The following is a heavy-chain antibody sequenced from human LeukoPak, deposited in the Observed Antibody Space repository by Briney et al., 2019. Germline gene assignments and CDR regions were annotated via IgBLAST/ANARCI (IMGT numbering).Heavy chain of an antibody. CDR3: ARDTIYCSSTSCSIVYYYYGMDV. J-gene: IGHJ6*02. Sequence: PGGSLRLSCAASGFTFSSYAMSWVRQAPGKGLEWVSAISGSGGSTYYADSVKGRFTISRDNSKNTLYLQMNSLRAEDTAVYYCARDTIYCSSTSCSIVYYYYGMDVWGQGTTVTVSS. CDR2: ISGSGGST. D-gene: IGHD2-2*01. V-gene: IGHV3-23*01. CDR1: GFTFSSYA.